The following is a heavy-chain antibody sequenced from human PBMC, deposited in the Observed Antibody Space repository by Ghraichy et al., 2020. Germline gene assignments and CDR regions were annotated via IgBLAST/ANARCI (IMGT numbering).Heavy chain of an antibody. CDR1: GGSISGGGNS. Sequence: SETLSLTCAVSGGSISGGGNSWSWMRQSQGKGLEWNGYIYPSGITNYNPSLNNRVTMSIDTSKNHFSLKLTSVTATDTAVYYCARDTISGFAMDVWGQGTTVTVSS. CDR3: ARDTISGFAMDV. J-gene: IGHJ6*02. V-gene: IGHV4-30-2*06. D-gene: IGHD3-22*01. CDR2: IYPSGIT.